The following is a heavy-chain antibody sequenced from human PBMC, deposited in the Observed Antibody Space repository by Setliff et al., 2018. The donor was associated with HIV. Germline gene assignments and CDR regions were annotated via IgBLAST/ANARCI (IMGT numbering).Heavy chain of an antibody. CDR1: EFTFSSYE. Sequence: QPGGSLRLSCEASEFTFSSYEMNWVRQAPGKGLEWVSYISGSGSTIYYADSVKGRFTIFRDNAKNSLYLQLNSLRAEDTAVYYCARLSPPDDYGDLGGIDYWGQGTLVTVSS. V-gene: IGHV3-48*03. CDR2: ISGSGSTI. D-gene: IGHD4-17*01. CDR3: ARLSPPDDYGDLGGIDY. J-gene: IGHJ4*02.